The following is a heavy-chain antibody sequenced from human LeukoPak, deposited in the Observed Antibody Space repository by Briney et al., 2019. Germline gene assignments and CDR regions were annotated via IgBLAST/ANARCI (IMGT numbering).Heavy chain of an antibody. CDR2: IIPIFGTA. J-gene: IGHJ4*02. CDR1: GGTFSSYA. CDR3: AREGRRDGYNLPFDY. Sequence: GASVKVSCKASGGTFSSYAISWVRQAPGQGLEWMGRIIPIFGTANYAQKFQGRVTITTDESTSTAYMELSSLRSEDTAVYYCAREGRRDGYNLPFDYWGQGTLVTVSS. D-gene: IGHD5-24*01. V-gene: IGHV1-69*05.